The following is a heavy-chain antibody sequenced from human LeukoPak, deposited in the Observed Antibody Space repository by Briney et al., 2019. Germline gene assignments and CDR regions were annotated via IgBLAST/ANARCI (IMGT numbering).Heavy chain of an antibody. CDR3: ATGHSYGYDY. D-gene: IGHD5-18*01. CDR1: GLTFSDFL. CDR2: VKGDGRTT. V-gene: IGHV3-74*01. J-gene: IGHJ4*02. Sequence: GGSLRLSFAASGLTFSDFLMHWVRQPPGKGLVGVALVKGDGRTTIYADSVKGRFTISRDNAKNTLYLQMNSLRADDSGVYYCATGHSYGYDYWGQGVLVTVSS.